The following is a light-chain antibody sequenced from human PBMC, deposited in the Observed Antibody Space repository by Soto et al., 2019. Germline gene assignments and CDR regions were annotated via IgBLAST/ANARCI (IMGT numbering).Light chain of an antibody. J-gene: IGLJ3*02. Sequence: QAVVTQSPSASASLGASVKLTCTLSSGYSTYAIAWHQQQSEKGPRFLMKINYDGTHSKGDGFFDRFSGSSSAAERHLTISSLQADDEADYYCQSLGTGIQVFGGGTKGTVL. CDR1: SGYSTYA. CDR3: QSLGTGIQV. CDR2: INYDGTH. V-gene: IGLV4-69*01.